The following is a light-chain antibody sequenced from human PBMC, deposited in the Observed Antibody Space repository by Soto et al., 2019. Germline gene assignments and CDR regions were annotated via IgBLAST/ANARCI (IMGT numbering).Light chain of an antibody. CDR3: QQSYSTLPVT. CDR2: GAS. CDR1: QSVSSY. Sequence: EIVLTQSPATLSLSPVERATLSCMASQSVSSYLAWYQQKPGQAPRLLIYGASNRATGIPDRFSGSGSGTDFTLTISSLQPEDFATYYCQQSYSTLPVTFGQGTRLEIK. J-gene: IGKJ5*01. V-gene: IGKV3-11*01.